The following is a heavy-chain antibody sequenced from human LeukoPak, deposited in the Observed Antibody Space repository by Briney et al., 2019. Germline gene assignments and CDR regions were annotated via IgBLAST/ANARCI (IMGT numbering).Heavy chain of an antibody. CDR1: GFTFSSYA. Sequence: GRSLRLSCAASGFTFSSYAINWVRQAPGKGLEWVAVISYDGSHKYYADSVKGRFTISRDNSKNTLYLQMNSLRAEDTAVYYCAKDSWFGELNYWGQGTLVTVSS. CDR3: AKDSWFGELNY. J-gene: IGHJ4*02. CDR2: ISYDGSHK. D-gene: IGHD3-10*01. V-gene: IGHV3-30*04.